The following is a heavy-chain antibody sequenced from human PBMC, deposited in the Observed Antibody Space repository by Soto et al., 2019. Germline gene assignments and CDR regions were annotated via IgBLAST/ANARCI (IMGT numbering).Heavy chain of an antibody. Sequence: GGSLRLSCAASGFTFSSYAMSWVRQAPGKGLEWVSAISGSGGSTYYADSVKGRFTISRDNSKNTLYLQMNSLRAEDTAVYYCAKALPYSSGWSPGWCDPWGQGTLVTVSA. CDR1: GFTFSSYA. CDR3: AKALPYSSGWSPGWCDP. D-gene: IGHD6-19*01. V-gene: IGHV3-23*01. CDR2: ISGSGGST. J-gene: IGHJ5*02.